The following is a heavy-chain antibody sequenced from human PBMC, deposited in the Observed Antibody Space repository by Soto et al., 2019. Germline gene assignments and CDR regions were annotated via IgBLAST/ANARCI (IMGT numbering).Heavy chain of an antibody. D-gene: IGHD6-19*01. Sequence: QVQLQQWGAGLLKPSETLSLTCAVYGGSFSGYYWSWIRQPPGKGLEWIGEINHSGSTNYNPSLKSRVTLSVDTSKNQFSLKLSSVTAADTAVYYCARVDWIAVAGTVSIFFDYWGQGTLVTGSS. CDR1: GGSFSGYY. V-gene: IGHV4-34*01. J-gene: IGHJ4*02. CDR3: ARVDWIAVAGTVSIFFDY. CDR2: INHSGST.